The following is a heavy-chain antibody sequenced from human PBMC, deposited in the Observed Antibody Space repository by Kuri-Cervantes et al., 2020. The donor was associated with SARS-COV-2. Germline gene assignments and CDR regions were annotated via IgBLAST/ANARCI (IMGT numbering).Heavy chain of an antibody. Sequence: GESLKISCKASGYTFISYGITWVRQAPGQGLTWMGWMNPTTGNTGNAKKFQGRVTMTTDTSINTAYMEVSSLSFEDTAIYYCARDSGDWNPDGLDLWGQGTLVTVSS. V-gene: IGHV1-8*02. D-gene: IGHD1-1*01. J-gene: IGHJ3*01. CDR3: ARDSGDWNPDGLDL. CDR1: GYTFISYG. CDR2: MNPTTGNT.